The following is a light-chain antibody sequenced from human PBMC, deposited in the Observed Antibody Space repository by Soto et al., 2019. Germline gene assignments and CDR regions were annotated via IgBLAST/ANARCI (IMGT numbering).Light chain of an antibody. V-gene: IGLV2-11*01. CDR3: CSYAGSYRWV. Sequence: QSALTQPRSVSGSPGQSVTISCTGTNSDVGGYNYVSWYQQHPGKAPKLMIYDVSKRPSGVPDRFSGSKSGNTASLTISGLQAEDEADYYCCSYAGSYRWVFGGGTKLTVL. CDR1: NSDVGGYNY. CDR2: DVS. J-gene: IGLJ3*02.